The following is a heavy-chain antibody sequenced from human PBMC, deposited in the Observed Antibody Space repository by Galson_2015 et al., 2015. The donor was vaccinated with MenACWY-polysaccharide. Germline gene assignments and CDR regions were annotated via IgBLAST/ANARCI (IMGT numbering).Heavy chain of an antibody. V-gene: IGHV1-8*01. J-gene: IGHJ5*02. CDR2: INPNSGNT. CDR3: ARGGKYYYDSSGYLNWFDP. Sequence: KSFCRAAGDTFSSYDINWWRQTTGQGLVGMVGINPNSGNTSYAQKFQGRVTMTRNTSISISYMEPSSLRSEDTAVYYCARGGKYYYDSSGYLNWFDPWGQGTLVLVSS. CDR1: GDTFSSYD. D-gene: IGHD3-22*01.